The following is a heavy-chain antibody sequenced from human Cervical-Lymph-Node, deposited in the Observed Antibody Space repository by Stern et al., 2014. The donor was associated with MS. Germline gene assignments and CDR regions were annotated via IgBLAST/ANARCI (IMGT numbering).Heavy chain of an antibody. CDR3: ARSDDFWSGYPDYYYYGMDV. CDR1: GFTFSSYA. CDR2: ISYAGSNK. V-gene: IGHV3-30-3*01. D-gene: IGHD3-3*01. Sequence: VQLVESGGGVVQPGRSLRLSCAASGFTFSSYAMHWVRQAPGKGLEWVAVISYAGSNKYYADSVKGRFTISRDNSKNTLYLQMNSLRAEDTAVYYCARSDDFWSGYPDYYYYGMDVWGQGTTVTVSS. J-gene: IGHJ6*02.